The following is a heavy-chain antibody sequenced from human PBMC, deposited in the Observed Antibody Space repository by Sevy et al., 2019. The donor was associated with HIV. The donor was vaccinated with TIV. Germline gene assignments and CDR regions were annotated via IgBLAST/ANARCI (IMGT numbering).Heavy chain of an antibody. V-gene: IGHV3-23*01. CDR3: AKESSGELLSFGEPPDYCDY. CDR2: ITDSGGST. D-gene: IGHD3-10*01. CDR1: GFTFSNYA. Sequence: GGSLRLSCAASGFTFSNYAMTWVRQAPGKGLEWVSSITDSGGSTYYADSVKGRFTISRDNSKNTLYLQMISLRADDTAVSYWAKESSGELLSFGEPPDYCDYWGQGTLVTVSS. J-gene: IGHJ4*02.